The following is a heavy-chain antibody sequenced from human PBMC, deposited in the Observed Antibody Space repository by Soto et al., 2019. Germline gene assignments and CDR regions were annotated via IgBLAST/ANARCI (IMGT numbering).Heavy chain of an antibody. CDR1: GFTFSSYW. CDR3: ARSLYSGYDYYFDY. J-gene: IGHJ4*02. D-gene: IGHD5-12*01. Sequence: VGSLRLSCAASGFTFSSYWMNWVRQAPGKGLEWVANIKQDGSEKYYVDSVKGRFTISRDNAKNSLYLQMNSLRAEDTAVYYCARSLYSGYDYYFDYWGQGTLVTVSS. V-gene: IGHV3-7*01. CDR2: IKQDGSEK.